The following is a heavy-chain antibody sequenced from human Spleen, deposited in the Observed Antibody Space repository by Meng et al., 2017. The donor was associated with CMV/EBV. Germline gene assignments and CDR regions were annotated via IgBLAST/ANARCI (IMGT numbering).Heavy chain of an antibody. CDR1: GYTFFTYG. CDR3: ARGQGTGWFDP. V-gene: IGHV1-8*02. Sequence: ASVKVSCKASGYTFFTYGLTWVRQAPGQGLEWMGWINPNSGGTNYAQKFQGRVTMTRDTSISTAYMELSSLRSEDTAVYYCARGQGTGWFDPWGQGTLVTVSS. CDR2: INPNSGGT. D-gene: IGHD3-10*01. J-gene: IGHJ5*02.